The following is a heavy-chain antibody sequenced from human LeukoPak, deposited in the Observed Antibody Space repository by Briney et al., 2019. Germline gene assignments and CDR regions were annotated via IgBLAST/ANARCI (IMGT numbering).Heavy chain of an antibody. J-gene: IGHJ3*02. CDR3: AKHYDSSGYPTNDAFDI. CDR2: IYYSGST. Sequence: SETLSLTCTVSGGSISSSSYYWGWIRQPPGKGLESTGSIYYSGSTYYNPSHKSRVTISVDTSKNQFSLKLSSVTAADTAVYYCAKHYDSSGYPTNDAFDIWGQGTMVTVSS. V-gene: IGHV4-39*07. CDR1: GGSISSSSYY. D-gene: IGHD3-22*01.